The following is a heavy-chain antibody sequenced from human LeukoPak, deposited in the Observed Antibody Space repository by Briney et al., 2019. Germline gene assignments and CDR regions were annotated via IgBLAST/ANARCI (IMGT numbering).Heavy chain of an antibody. D-gene: IGHD3-3*01. CDR2: IRGRGYSA. V-gene: IGHV3-23*01. CDR1: GFTFSNSD. CDR3: AECAKTPEGGSGWCNWFDA. Sequence: GGSLRLSCTASGFTFSNSDMNRVRQAPGKGLEWVSSIRGRGYSAEYTDSVKGRFTISRDNSRNTLYLQLNSLRAEDTALYYCAECAKTPEGGSGWCNWFDAWGQGTLVTVSS. J-gene: IGHJ5*02.